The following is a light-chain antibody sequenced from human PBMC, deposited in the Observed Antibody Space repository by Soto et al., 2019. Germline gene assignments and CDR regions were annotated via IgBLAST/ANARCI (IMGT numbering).Light chain of an antibody. J-gene: IGKJ1*01. CDR1: QSIISW. CDR3: QQYNCFPT. V-gene: IGKV1-5*03. CDR2: EAS. Sequence: DIQMTQSPSPLSAAVGDRVTITCRASQSIISWLAWYQQKPGKAPKLLIYEASSLESGVPSRFSGSGSGTASTLTISCLQTDDFATSYCQQYNCFPTFGQGTKVDIK.